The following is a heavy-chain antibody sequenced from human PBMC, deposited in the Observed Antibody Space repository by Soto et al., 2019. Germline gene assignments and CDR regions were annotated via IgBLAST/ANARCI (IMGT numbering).Heavy chain of an antibody. CDR2: IGTAGDP. D-gene: IGHD3-10*01. V-gene: IGHV3-13*05. Sequence: EVQLVESGGGLVQPGGSLRLSCAASGFTFSSYDMHWVRQATGKGLEWVSPIGTAGDPYYPGSVKGRFTISRENAKNSLYLQMNSLRAGDTAVYYCARGSHGSGSYQLDYWGQGTLVTVSS. J-gene: IGHJ4*02. CDR1: GFTFSSYD. CDR3: ARGSHGSGSYQLDY.